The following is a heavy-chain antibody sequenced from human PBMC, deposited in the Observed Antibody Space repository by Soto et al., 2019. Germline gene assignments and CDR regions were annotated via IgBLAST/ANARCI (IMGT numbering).Heavy chain of an antibody. J-gene: IGHJ4*02. Sequence: EVQLVESGGGLVQPGGSLRLSCAASGFTFSNYDMHWVRQAKGEGLVWVSGIGIAGDTHYPGSVKGRFTISRENARNSLFLQMNSLRAEDTAVYYCARAPVHSHGLLENWGQGTLVTVSS. CDR3: ARAPVHSHGLLEN. CDR2: IGIAGDT. CDR1: GFTFSNYD. D-gene: IGHD5-18*01. V-gene: IGHV3-13*01.